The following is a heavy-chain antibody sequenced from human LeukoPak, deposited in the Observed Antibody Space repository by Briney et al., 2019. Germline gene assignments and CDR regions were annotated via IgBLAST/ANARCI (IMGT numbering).Heavy chain of an antibody. CDR2: IIPIFGTA. CDR3: ATAGGSVFGGVGAFDI. D-gene: IGHD2-8*02. J-gene: IGHJ3*02. CDR1: GYTLSNHA. Sequence: GASVKVSCKGSGYTLSNHAFSWVRQAPGQGLEWMGGIIPIFGTANYAQKFQGRVTITADESTSTAYMELSSLRSEDTAVYYCATAGGSVFGGVGAFDIWGQGTMVTVSS. V-gene: IGHV1-69*13.